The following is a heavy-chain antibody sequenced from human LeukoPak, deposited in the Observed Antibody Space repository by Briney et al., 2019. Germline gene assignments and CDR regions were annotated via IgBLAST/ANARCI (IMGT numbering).Heavy chain of an antibody. J-gene: IGHJ4*02. CDR3: AKGIAAAGYFDY. D-gene: IGHD6-13*01. CDR2: ISGDGGST. CDR1: GFTFDDYA. Sequence: GGSLRLSCAASGFTFDDYAMHWVRQAPAKGLEWVSLISGDGGSTYYADSVKSRFTISRDNSKNSLYLQMNSLRTEDTALYYCAKGIAAAGYFDYWGQGTLVTVSS. V-gene: IGHV3-43*02.